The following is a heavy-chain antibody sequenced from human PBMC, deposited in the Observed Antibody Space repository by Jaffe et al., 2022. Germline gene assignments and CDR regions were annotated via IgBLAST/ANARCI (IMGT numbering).Heavy chain of an antibody. V-gene: IGHV4-59*01. Sequence: QVQLQESGPGLVKPSETLSLTCTVSGGSISSYYWSWIRQPPGKGLEWIGYIYYSGSTNYNPSLKSRVTISVDTSKNQFSLKLSSVTAADTAVYYCARDRRAGDAFDIWGQGTMVTVSS. CDR3: ARDRRAGDAFDI. CDR2: IYYSGST. CDR1: GGSISSYY. J-gene: IGHJ3*02.